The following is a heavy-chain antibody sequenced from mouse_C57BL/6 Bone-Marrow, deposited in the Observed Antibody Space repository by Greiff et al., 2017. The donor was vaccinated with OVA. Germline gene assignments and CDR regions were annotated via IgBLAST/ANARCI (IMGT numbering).Heavy chain of an antibody. CDR1: VFTFSSYA. CDR2: ISDGGSYT. D-gene: IGHD1-1*01. J-gene: IGHJ1*03. Sequence: EVMLVESGGGLVKPGGSLKLSCAASVFTFSSYAMSWVRQTPEKSLEWVATISDGGSYTYYPDNVKGRFTISRDNAKNNLYLQMSHLKSEDTAMYYCARQTITTVVAHWYFDVWGTGTTVTVSS. V-gene: IGHV5-4*03. CDR3: ARQTITTVVAHWYFDV.